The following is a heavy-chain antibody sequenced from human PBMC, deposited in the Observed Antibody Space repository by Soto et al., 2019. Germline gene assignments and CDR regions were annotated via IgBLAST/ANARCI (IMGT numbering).Heavy chain of an antibody. CDR2: TTGSGANK. CDR3: AKDGDFGEDGPAEYFEH. CDR1: GFTFKNYG. Sequence: EVNLLESGGGLVQPGESLRISCVGSGFTFKNYGMTWVRQAPGKGLEWVSGTTGSGANKHYADSVRGRFTISRDNSKKTLYLEMQSLRVEDTAVYYCAKDGDFGEDGPAEYFEHWGQGTLVTVSS. V-gene: IGHV3-23*01. D-gene: IGHD4-17*01. J-gene: IGHJ1*01.